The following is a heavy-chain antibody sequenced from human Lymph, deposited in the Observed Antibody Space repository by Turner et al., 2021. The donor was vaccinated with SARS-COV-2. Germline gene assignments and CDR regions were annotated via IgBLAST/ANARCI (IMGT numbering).Heavy chain of an antibody. Sequence: QVQLVESGGGVVQPGRSLRLSCAASGFTFNNYGIHWVRQAPGKGLEWVAVISFDGSNKYYADSVKGRFTISRDNTNNTLYLKMNSLRVEGTAVYYCAKGGGRGYLNFDYWGQGTLVTVSS. V-gene: IGHV3-30*18. CDR3: AKGGGRGYLNFDY. J-gene: IGHJ4*02. D-gene: IGHD3-3*01. CDR2: ISFDGSNK. CDR1: GFTFNNYG.